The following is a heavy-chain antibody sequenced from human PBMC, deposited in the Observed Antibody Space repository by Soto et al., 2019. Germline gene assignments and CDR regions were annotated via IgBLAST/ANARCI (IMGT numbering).Heavy chain of an antibody. V-gene: IGHV4-4*08. Sequence: SETLSLTCSVSGGSIRSYYRHWIRQPPGKGLEWIGYVYTSDYTRYSSSLKSRVTISVDTSKSQFYLRLNSVTAADTAVYYCASSAGHPVDFFYYNGMDVWGPGTTVTVSS. J-gene: IGHJ6*02. CDR2: VYTSDYT. CDR1: GGSIRSYY. CDR3: ASSAGHPVDFFYYNGMDV. D-gene: IGHD5-12*01.